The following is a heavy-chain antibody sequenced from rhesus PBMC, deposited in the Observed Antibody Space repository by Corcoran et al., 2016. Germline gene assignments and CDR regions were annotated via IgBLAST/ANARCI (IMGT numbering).Heavy chain of an antibody. CDR1: GYSISGYY. D-gene: IGHD1-44*01. J-gene: IGHJ4*01. CDR3: ARGAPGPRKFVGYYFDY. Sequence: QVQLQESGPGLVKPSETLSLTCAVSGYSISGYYWSWIRQAPGKGLEWIGYITYSGSPSYNPSLKSRGTISRDTSKNQFSLKLSSVTAADTAVYYCARGAPGPRKFVGYYFDYWGQGVLVTVSS. V-gene: IGHV4-122*02. CDR2: ITYSGSP.